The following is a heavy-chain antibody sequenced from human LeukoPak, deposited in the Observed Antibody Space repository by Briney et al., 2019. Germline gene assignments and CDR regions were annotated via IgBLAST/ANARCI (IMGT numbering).Heavy chain of an antibody. Sequence: ASVKVSCKASGYTLTNYGIHWVRQAPGQGLEWMGWISVYSGSTDYAQKLQGRVTMTTNMSTSTAYMELRSLRSDDTAVYYCARGYCSGGSCATFDYWGQGTLVTVSS. V-gene: IGHV1-18*01. J-gene: IGHJ4*02. CDR2: ISVYSGST. D-gene: IGHD2-15*01. CDR3: ARGYCSGGSCATFDY. CDR1: GYTLTNYG.